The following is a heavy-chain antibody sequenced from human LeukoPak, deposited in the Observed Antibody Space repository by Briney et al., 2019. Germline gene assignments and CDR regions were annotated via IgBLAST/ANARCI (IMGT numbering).Heavy chain of an antibody. D-gene: IGHD3-3*01. V-gene: IGHV3-48*03. J-gene: IGHJ4*02. Sequence: GGSLRLSCAASGFTFSSYEMNWVRQAPGKGLEWVSYISSSGSTIYYADSVKGRFTISRDNAKNSLYLQMNSLRAEDTAVYYCARALRGYYDFWSGYYRTDYWGQGTLVTVSS. CDR1: GFTFSSYE. CDR3: ARALRGYYDFWSGYYRTDY. CDR2: ISSSGSTI.